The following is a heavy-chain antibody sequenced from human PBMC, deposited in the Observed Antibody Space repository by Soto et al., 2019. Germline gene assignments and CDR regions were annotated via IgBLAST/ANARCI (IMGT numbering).Heavy chain of an antibody. Sequence: PSETLSLTCAVYGGSFSGYCWSWIRQPPGKGLEWIGEINHSGRTNYNPSLKSRVTISVDTSKSQFSLKLSSVTAADTAVYYCARALSTHIAVAGMGYFDSWGPGTLVTVSS. CDR2: INHSGRT. J-gene: IGHJ4*02. V-gene: IGHV4-34*01. CDR3: ARALSTHIAVAGMGYFDS. CDR1: GGSFSGYC. D-gene: IGHD6-19*01.